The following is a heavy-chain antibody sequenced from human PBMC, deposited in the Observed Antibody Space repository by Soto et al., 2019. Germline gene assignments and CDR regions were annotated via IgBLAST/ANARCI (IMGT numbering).Heavy chain of an antibody. Sequence: EVQLLESGGGLVQPGGSLRLSCEALGFPFAPYPLSGAGKAPGKGLDWVSAVTGRGGSTYSADSVKGRFTISTDNSKNTLYLQMTGLRAEDTAVYYCAKDPCGGDCRYWYFDLWGRGTLVTVSS. J-gene: IGHJ2*01. CDR3: AKDPCGGDCRYWYFDL. CDR2: VTGRGGST. D-gene: IGHD2-21*02. CDR1: GFPFAPYP. V-gene: IGHV3-23*01.